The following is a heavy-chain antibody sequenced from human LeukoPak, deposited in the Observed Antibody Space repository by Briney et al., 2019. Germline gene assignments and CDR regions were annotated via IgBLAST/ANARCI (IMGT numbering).Heavy chain of an antibody. CDR1: GGSFSGYY. D-gene: IGHD3-10*01. J-gene: IGHJ5*02. V-gene: IGHV4-34*01. CDR3: ARRLKGAVLLWFGESLGWFDP. Sequence: SETLSLTCAVYGGSFSGYYWSWIREPPGKGLEWIGGMNHSGSTNYNPSLKIRVPLSVDTSKTQFSLKLSSVTAADTAVYYCARRLKGAVLLWFGESLGWFDPWGQGTLVTVSS. CDR2: MNHSGST.